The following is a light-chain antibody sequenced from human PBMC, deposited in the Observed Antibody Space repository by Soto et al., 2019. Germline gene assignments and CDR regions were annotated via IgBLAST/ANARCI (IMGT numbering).Light chain of an antibody. CDR2: TAA. Sequence: IHMTQSPSSLSASVGDRVTITCRASQRITTYLNWYQQKPGKAPKLLISTAATLQGGVPSRFSGSGSTTYFTLTITTLQPDDFATYFCQQIYSTPYTFGQGTKLEIK. V-gene: IGKV1-39*01. CDR1: QRITTY. CDR3: QQIYSTPYT. J-gene: IGKJ2*01.